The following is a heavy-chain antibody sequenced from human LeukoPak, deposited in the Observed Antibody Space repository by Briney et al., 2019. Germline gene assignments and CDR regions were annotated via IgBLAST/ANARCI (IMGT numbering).Heavy chain of an antibody. Sequence: SETLSLTCTVFGGSISSGDHYWSWIRQPPGKGLEWIGYIYYSGTTYYNPSLKSRATISVDTSKNQFSLKLSSVTAADTAVYYCSRTIVIGSPFFDYWGQGILVTVSS. J-gene: IGHJ4*02. CDR1: GGSISSGDHY. CDR3: SRTIVIGSPFFDY. CDR2: IYYSGTT. D-gene: IGHD2/OR15-2a*01. V-gene: IGHV4-30-4*01.